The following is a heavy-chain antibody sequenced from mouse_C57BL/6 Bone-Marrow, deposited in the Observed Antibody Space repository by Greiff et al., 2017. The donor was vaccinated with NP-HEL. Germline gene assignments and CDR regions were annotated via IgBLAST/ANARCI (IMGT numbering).Heavy chain of an antibody. D-gene: IGHD1-1*01. V-gene: IGHV1-64*01. CDR1: GYTFTSYW. Sequence: VQLQQPGAELVKPGASVKLSCKASGYTFTSYWMHWVKQRPGQGLEWIGMIHPNSGSTNYNEKFKSKATLTVDKSSSTAYMQLSSLTSEDSAVYYCARTPLYYYGSSYWYFDVWGTGTTVTVSS. CDR3: ARTPLYYYGSSYWYFDV. J-gene: IGHJ1*03. CDR2: IHPNSGST.